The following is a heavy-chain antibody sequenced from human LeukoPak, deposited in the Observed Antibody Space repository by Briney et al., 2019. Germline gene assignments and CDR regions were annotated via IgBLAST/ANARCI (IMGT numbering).Heavy chain of an antibody. CDR2: TRNKANSYTT. V-gene: IGHV3-72*01. J-gene: IGHJ4*02. D-gene: IGHD3-10*01. Sequence: GGSLRLSCAASGFTFSDHYMDWVRQAPGKGLEWVGRTRNKANSYTTEYAASVKGRFTISRDDSKNSLYLQMNSLKTEDTAVYYCTTDPYGSGSYYLAYFDYWGQGTLVTVSS. CDR1: GFTFSDHY. CDR3: TTDPYGSGSYYLAYFDY.